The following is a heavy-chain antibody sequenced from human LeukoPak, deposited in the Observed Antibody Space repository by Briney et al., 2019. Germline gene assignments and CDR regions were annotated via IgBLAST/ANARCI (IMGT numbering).Heavy chain of an antibody. CDR2: IYAGNGNV. CDR3: AREVAI. CDR1: GYTLSTYT. D-gene: IGHD2-15*01. V-gene: IGHV1-3*01. J-gene: IGHJ4*02. Sequence: ASVKVSCKASGYTLSTYTMHWLRQAPGQRPEWMGCIYAGNGNVKYSQNFQARVTITRDTSANTAYLELSSLRSEYTAVYYCAREVAIWGQGTLVTVSS.